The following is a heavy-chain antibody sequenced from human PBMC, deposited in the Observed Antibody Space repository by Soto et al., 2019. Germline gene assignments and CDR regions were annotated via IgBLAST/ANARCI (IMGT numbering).Heavy chain of an antibody. CDR1: GFTFSGSA. CDR3: TCRAGAPPLVQLGGGDY. CDR2: IRSKANSYAT. J-gene: IGHJ4*02. V-gene: IGHV3-73*01. Sequence: HPGGSLRLSCASSGFTFSGSAMHWVRQASGKGLEWVGRIRSKANSYATAYAASVKGRFTISRDDSKNTAYLQMNSLKTEDTAVYYCTCRAGAPPLVQLGGGDYWGQGTLVTVSS. D-gene: IGHD5-18*01.